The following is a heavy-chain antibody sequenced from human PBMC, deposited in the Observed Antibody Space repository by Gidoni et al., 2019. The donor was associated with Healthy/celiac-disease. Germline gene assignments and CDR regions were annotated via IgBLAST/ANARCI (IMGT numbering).Heavy chain of an antibody. J-gene: IGHJ4*02. CDR2: INHSGST. CDR1: GGSFSGYY. V-gene: IGHV4-34*01. CDR3: ARVRANAGHFDY. Sequence: QVQLQQWGAGLLKPSETLSLTCAVYGGSFSGYYWSWIRQPPGKGLEWIGVINHSGSTNYNPSLKSRVTISVDTSKNQFSLKLSSVTAADTAVYYCARVRANAGHFDYWGQGTLVTVSS.